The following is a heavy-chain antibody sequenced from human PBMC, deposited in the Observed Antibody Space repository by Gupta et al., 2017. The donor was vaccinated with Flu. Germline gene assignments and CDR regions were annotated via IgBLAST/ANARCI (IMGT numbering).Heavy chain of an antibody. CDR2: MRASGCST. D-gene: IGHD3-22*01. J-gene: IGHJ1*01. Sequence: WVCQASGEGLEWVATMRASGCSTYYADAAKGRFNISADKSKNTLYLQMNSLRVEDTAVDYCATTYRARYYDGSGYPEYRQKWGQGTLVTVSS. CDR3: ATTYRARYYDGSGYPEYRQK. V-gene: IGHV3-23*01.